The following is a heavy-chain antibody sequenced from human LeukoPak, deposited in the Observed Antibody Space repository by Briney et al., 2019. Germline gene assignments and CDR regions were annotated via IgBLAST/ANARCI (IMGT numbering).Heavy chain of an antibody. CDR3: SSRNDFWSGYYEYYFDY. V-gene: IGHV3-15*07. CDR1: GFTFSNAW. J-gene: IGHJ4*02. Sequence: GGSLRLSCAASGFTFSNAWMNWVRQAPGKGLEWVCRIKSKTDGGTTDYAAPVKGRFTISRDDSKNTLYLQMNSLKTEDTAVYYCSSRNDFWSGYYEYYFDYWGQGTLVTVSS. CDR2: IKSKTDGGTT. D-gene: IGHD3-3*01.